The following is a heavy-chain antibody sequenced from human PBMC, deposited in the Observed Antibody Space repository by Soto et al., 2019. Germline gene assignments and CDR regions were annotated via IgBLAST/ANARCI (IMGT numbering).Heavy chain of an antibody. V-gene: IGHV3-48*02. CDR1: GFIFGDYS. J-gene: IGHJ6*02. CDR2: INDNSGAR. CDR3: ARDGGGQSRGSTHYYYYGMDV. Sequence: GSLRLSSSASGFIFGDYSMNWVRQAPGKRLDGISYINDNSGARYYADSVKGRFTISRENAKKSVFLQMNSLRDEDTAVYFCARDGGGQSRGSTHYYYYGMDVWGQGTAVTVSS. D-gene: IGHD3-22*01.